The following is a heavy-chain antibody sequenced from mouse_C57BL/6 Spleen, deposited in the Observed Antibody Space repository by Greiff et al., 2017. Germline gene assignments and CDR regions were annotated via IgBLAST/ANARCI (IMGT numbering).Heavy chain of an antibody. D-gene: IGHD1-1*01. CDR2: IYPGDGDT. CDR3: ARPDYYGSSSMDY. J-gene: IGHJ4*01. CDR1: GYAFSSSW. V-gene: IGHV1-82*01. Sequence: QVQLKQSGPELVKPGASVKISCKASGYAFSSSWMNWVKQRPGKGLEWIGRIYPGDGDTNYNGKFKGKATLTADKSSSTAYMQLSSLTSEDSAVYFCARPDYYGSSSMDYWGQGTSVTVSS.